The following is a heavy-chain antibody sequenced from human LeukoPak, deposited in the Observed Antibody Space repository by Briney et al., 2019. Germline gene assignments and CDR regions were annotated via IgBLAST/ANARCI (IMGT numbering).Heavy chain of an antibody. V-gene: IGHV1-69*05. D-gene: IGHD5-24*01. CDR1: GGTFSSYA. CDR3: ARVVLADGYNFYYFDN. CDR2: IIPIFGTA. Sequence: ASVKVSCKASGGTFSSYAISWVRQAPGQGLEWMGGIIPIFGTANYAQKFQGRVTITTDESTSAASMELSGLRFEDTAVYFCARVVLADGYNFYYFDNWGQGTLVTVSS. J-gene: IGHJ4*02.